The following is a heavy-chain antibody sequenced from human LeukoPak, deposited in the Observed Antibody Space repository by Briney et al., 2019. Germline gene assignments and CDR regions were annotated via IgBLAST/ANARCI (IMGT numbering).Heavy chain of an antibody. J-gene: IGHJ6*02. Sequence: GGSLRLSCAASGFTFSSYAMHWVRQAPGKGLEYVSAISSNGGSTYYANSVKGRFTLSRDNSKNTLYLQMGSLRAEGMAVYYCARGIGIFLSSKDVWGQGTTVTVSS. V-gene: IGHV3-64*01. CDR3: ARGIGIFLSSKDV. CDR2: ISSNGGST. CDR1: GFTFSSYA. D-gene: IGHD2-21*01.